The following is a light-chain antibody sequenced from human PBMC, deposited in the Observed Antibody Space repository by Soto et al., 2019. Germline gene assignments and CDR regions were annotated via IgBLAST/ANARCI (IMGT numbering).Light chain of an antibody. J-gene: IGKJ1*01. Sequence: DIQMTQSPSTLSACVGDRVTITCRASQSISSWLAWYQQKPGKAPKLLIYTASSLESGVPSRFSGSGSGTEFTLTISSLQPNDFATYYCQQYNSYSRTFGQGTKVDSK. CDR3: QQYNSYSRT. V-gene: IGKV1-5*03. CDR2: TAS. CDR1: QSISSW.